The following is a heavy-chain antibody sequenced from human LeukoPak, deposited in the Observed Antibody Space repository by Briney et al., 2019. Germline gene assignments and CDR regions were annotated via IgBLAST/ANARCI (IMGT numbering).Heavy chain of an antibody. V-gene: IGHV4-59*01. CDR3: ARGFRGASFDY. CDR1: GGSISSYY. Sequence: SETLSLTCTVSGGSISSYYWSWIRQPPGGGLEWIGYIYYSGSTNYNPSLKSRVTISVDTSKNRFSLKLISVTAADPAVYYCARGFRGASFDYWGQGTLVTVSS. D-gene: IGHD1-26*01. J-gene: IGHJ4*02. CDR2: IYYSGST.